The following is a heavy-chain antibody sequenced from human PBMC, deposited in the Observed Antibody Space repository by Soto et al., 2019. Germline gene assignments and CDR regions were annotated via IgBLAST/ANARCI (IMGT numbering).Heavy chain of an antibody. D-gene: IGHD3-22*01. Sequence: SVKVSCKASGGTFSSYAISWVRQAPGQGLEWMGGIIPIFGTANYAQKFQGRVTITADESTSTAYMELSSLRSEDTAVYYCARPTGYYYDSSGSFDYWGQGTLVTVSS. CDR2: IIPIFGTA. CDR3: ARPTGYYYDSSGSFDY. J-gene: IGHJ4*02. V-gene: IGHV1-69*13. CDR1: GGTFSSYA.